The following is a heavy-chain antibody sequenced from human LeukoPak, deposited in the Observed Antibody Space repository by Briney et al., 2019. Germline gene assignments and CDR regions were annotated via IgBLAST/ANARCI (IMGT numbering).Heavy chain of an antibody. CDR2: IGTAGDT. Sequence: PGGSLRLSCAASGFTFSSYDMHWVRQATGKGLEWVSTIGTAGDTYYPGSVKGRFTTSRENAKNSLYLQMNSLRAGDTAVYYCARVHYDILTGYYDYWGQGTLVTVSS. CDR3: ARVHYDILTGYYDY. V-gene: IGHV3-13*04. J-gene: IGHJ4*02. D-gene: IGHD3-9*01. CDR1: GFTFSSYD.